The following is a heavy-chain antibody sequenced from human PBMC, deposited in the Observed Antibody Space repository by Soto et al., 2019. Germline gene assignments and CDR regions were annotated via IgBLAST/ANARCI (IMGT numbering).Heavy chain of an antibody. CDR1: GFTFSSYA. D-gene: IGHD3-10*01. CDR3: PLQSGFGELGNY. J-gene: IGHJ4*02. Sequence: GGSLRLSCAASGFTFSSYAMSWVRQAPGKGLEWVSAISGSGGSTYYADSVKGRFTISRDNSKNTLYLQMNSLRAEDTAVYYCPLQSGFGELGNYWGQGTLVTVSS. CDR2: ISGSGGST. V-gene: IGHV3-23*01.